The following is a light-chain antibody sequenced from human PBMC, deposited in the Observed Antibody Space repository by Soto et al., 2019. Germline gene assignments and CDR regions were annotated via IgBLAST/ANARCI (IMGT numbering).Light chain of an antibody. V-gene: IGKV3-20*01. CDR1: QSVTNY. Sequence: GLTQSPGTLSLSPGERATLSCRASQSVTNYLVWYQQKAGQAPRLLIYGASSRAPGIPDRFSGSGSGTDFTLTINRLGPEDSAVYYCQQFDTSPYSFGQGTKLEIK. J-gene: IGKJ2*01. CDR2: GAS. CDR3: QQFDTSPYS.